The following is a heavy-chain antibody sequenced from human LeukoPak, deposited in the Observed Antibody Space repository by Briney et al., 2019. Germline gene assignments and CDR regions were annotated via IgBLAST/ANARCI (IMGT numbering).Heavy chain of an antibody. Sequence: GGSIRLSCVVSGFTFSSCSMNWVRQAPGKGLEWVSYISSSSTTRYYADSVKGRFTISRDNAKNSLYLQMNSLRDEDSAVYYCARDPHIAAAGTLFDYWGQGTLVSVSS. D-gene: IGHD6-13*01. CDR1: GFTFSSCS. J-gene: IGHJ4*02. CDR2: ISSSSTTR. V-gene: IGHV3-48*02. CDR3: ARDPHIAAAGTLFDY.